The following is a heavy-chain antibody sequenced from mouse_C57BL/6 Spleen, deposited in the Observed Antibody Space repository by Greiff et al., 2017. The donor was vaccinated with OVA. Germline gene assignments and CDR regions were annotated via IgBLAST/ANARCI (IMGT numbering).Heavy chain of an antibody. CDR3: ARNYYGSSPAWCAY. D-gene: IGHD1-1*01. CDR1: GFTFSSYG. CDR2: ISSGGSYT. J-gene: IGHJ3*01. Sequence: EVKLMESGGDLVKPGGSLKLSCAASGFTFSSYGMSWVRQTPDKRLEWVATISSGGSYTYYPDSVKGRFTISRDNAKNTLYLQMSSLKSEDTAMYDCARNYYGSSPAWCAYWGQGTLVTVSA. V-gene: IGHV5-6*01.